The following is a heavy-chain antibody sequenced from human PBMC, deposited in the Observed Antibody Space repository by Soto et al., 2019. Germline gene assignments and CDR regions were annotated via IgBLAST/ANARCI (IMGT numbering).Heavy chain of an antibody. D-gene: IGHD3-3*01. Sequence: ASVKVSCKASGYTLTGYYMHWVRQAPGQGLEWMGWINPNSGGTNYAQKFQGWVTMTRDTSISTAYMELSRLRSDDTAVYYCAREGIFGVVIIGNDAFDIWGQGKMVTVSS. CDR1: GYTLTGYY. CDR3: AREGIFGVVIIGNDAFDI. CDR2: INPNSGGT. V-gene: IGHV1-2*04. J-gene: IGHJ3*02.